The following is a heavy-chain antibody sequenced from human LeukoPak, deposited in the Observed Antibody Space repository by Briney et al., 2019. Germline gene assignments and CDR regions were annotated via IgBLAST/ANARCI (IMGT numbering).Heavy chain of an antibody. CDR1: GFTFSSYA. D-gene: IGHD5-12*01. V-gene: IGHV3-23*01. CDR3: AAAYSGRANWFDP. Sequence: GGSLRLSCAASGFTFSSYAMSWVRQAPGKGLEWVSAISGSGGSTYYADSVKGRFTTSRDNVKNSLFLQMNSLRAEDTAVYYCAAAYSGRANWFDPWGQGTLVTVSS. CDR2: ISGSGGST. J-gene: IGHJ5*02.